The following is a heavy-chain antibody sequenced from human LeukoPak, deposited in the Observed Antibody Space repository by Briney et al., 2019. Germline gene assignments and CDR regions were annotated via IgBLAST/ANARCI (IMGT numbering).Heavy chain of an antibody. Sequence: GGSLRLSCAASGFTFSSYGMSWVRQAPGKGLEWVSAISGSGGSTYYADSVKGRFTISRDNSKNTLFLQMNSLRAEDTAVYYCAHGAMYQLDYWGQGTLVTVSS. J-gene: IGHJ4*02. V-gene: IGHV3-23*01. CDR3: AHGAMYQLDY. D-gene: IGHD2-2*01. CDR1: GFTFSSYG. CDR2: ISGSGGST.